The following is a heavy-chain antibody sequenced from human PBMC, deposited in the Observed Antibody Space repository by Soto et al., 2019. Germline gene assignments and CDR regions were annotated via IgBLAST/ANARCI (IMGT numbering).Heavy chain of an antibody. CDR3: ATKSIAVAGTDKPIWEGVVYGMDV. CDR2: IIPIFGTA. Sequence: ASVKVSCKASGGTFSSYAISWVRQAPGQGLEWMGGIIPIFGTANYAQKFQGRVTITADESTSTAYMELSSLRSEDTAVYYCATKSIAVAGTDKPIWEGVVYGMDVWGQGTTVTVSS. D-gene: IGHD6-19*01. V-gene: IGHV1-69*13. CDR1: GGTFSSYA. J-gene: IGHJ6*02.